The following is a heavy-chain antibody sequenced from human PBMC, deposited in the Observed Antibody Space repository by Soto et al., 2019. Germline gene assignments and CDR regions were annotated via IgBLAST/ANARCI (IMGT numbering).Heavy chain of an antibody. V-gene: IGHV3-48*03. CDR1: GFTFSSYE. D-gene: IGHD2-15*01. CDR3: ASEARYCSGGSCYSAPIGY. Sequence: PGGSLRLSCAASGFTFSSYEMNWVRQAPGKGLEWVSYISSSGSTIYYADSVKGRFTISRDNAKNSLYLQMNSLRAEDTAVYYCASEARYCSGGSCYSAPIGYWGQGTLVTVS. J-gene: IGHJ4*02. CDR2: ISSSGSTI.